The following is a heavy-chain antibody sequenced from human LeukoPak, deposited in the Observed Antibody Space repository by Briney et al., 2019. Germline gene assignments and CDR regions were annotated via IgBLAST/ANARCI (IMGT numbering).Heavy chain of an antibody. V-gene: IGHV1-24*01. J-gene: IGHJ3*02. CDR3: AARSSENAFDI. CDR2: FDPENGET. Sequence: ASVKVSCKVSGYTLIELSMHWVRQAPGRGLEWMGGFDPENGETIYAQKFQGRVTMTEDTSTDTAYMELSSLRSEDTAVYYCAARSSENAFDIWGQGTMVTVSS. CDR1: GYTLIELS. D-gene: IGHD1-26*01.